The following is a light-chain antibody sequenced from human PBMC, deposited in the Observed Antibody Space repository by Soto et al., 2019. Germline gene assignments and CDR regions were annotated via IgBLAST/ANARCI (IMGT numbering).Light chain of an antibody. J-gene: IGLJ2*01. Sequence: QSVLTQPPSVSGAPGQRVTISCTGSSSNIGAGYDVHWYQQLPGTAPKLLIDGNSNRPSGVPDRFSGSKSGTSASLAITGLQAEYEADYYCQSYDSSLSAVVFGGGTKLTVL. CDR2: GNS. CDR1: SSNIGAGYD. CDR3: QSYDSSLSAVV. V-gene: IGLV1-40*01.